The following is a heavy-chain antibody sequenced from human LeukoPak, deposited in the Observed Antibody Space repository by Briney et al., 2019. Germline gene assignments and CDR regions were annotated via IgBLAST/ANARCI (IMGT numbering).Heavy chain of an antibody. D-gene: IGHD1-26*01. CDR3: ARDPYSGSYGDYYYYYMDV. CDR1: GFTLSSYA. J-gene: IGHJ6*03. CDR2: ITSSSSYI. V-gene: IGHV3-21*01. Sequence: GGSLRLSCAASGFTLSSYAMSWVRQAPGKGLEWVSSITSSSSYIYYADSVKGRFTISRDNAKNSLYLQMNSLRDEDTAVYYCARDPYSGSYGDYYYYYMDVWDKGTTVTISS.